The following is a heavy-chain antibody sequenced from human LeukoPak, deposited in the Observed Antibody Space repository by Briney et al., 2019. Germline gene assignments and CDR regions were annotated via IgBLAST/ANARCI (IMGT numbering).Heavy chain of an antibody. Sequence: GGSLRLSCAASGFTFSSYAMSWVRQAPGKGLEWVSAISGSGGSTYYADSVKGRFTISTDNSKNTLYLQMNSLRAEDTAVYYCARDSLLPPLFDPWGQGTLVTVSS. CDR2: ISGSGGST. CDR1: GFTFSSYA. J-gene: IGHJ5*02. V-gene: IGHV3-23*01. CDR3: ARDSLLPPLFDP.